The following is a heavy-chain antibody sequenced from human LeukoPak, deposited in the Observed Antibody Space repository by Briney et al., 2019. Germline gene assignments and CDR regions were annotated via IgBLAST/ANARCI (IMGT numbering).Heavy chain of an antibody. J-gene: IGHJ4*02. D-gene: IGHD6-13*01. CDR3: ARINSSRWYDF. Sequence: ASVKVSCKTSGYTFTGYYMHWVRQAPGQGLEWMGWINPNSGGTNYAQKFQGRVTMTRETSISTAYMELSRLRFDDTAVYYCARINSSRWYDFWGQGTLVTVSS. CDR1: GYTFTGYY. CDR2: INPNSGGT. V-gene: IGHV1-2*02.